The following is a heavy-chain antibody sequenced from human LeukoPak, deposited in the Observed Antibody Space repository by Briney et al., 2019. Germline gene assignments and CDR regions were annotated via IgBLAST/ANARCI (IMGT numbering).Heavy chain of an antibody. Sequence: PGGSLRLSCAASGFTFSSYAMSWVRQAPGKGLEWVSAISGSGGSTYYADSVKGRFTISRDNSKNTLYLQMNSLRAEDTAVYYCAKSGVEVPAAMKYYYYYYMDVWGKGTTVTVSS. V-gene: IGHV3-23*01. CDR2: ISGSGGST. D-gene: IGHD2-2*01. CDR3: AKSGVEVPAAMKYYYYYYMDV. J-gene: IGHJ6*03. CDR1: GFTFSSYA.